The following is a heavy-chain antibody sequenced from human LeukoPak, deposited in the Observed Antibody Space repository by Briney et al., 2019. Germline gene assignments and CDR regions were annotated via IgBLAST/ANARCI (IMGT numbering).Heavy chain of an antibody. CDR1: GGSFSGYY. J-gene: IGHJ4*02. D-gene: IGHD7-27*01. V-gene: IGHV4-34*01. CDR2: ISHSGST. CDR3: ASGVGAWGFDY. Sequence: SETLSLTCAVYGGSFSGYYWSWIRQPPGKGLEWIGEISHSGSTNYNPSLKSRVTISVDTSKNQFPLKLSSVTAADTAVYYCASGVGAWGFDYWGQGTLVTVSS.